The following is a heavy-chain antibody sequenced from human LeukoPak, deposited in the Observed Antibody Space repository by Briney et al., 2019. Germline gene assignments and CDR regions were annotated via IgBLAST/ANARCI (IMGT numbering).Heavy chain of an antibody. CDR3: ARDRIAVAGMDY. J-gene: IGHJ4*02. CDR1: GFTFSSYS. Sequence: GGSLRLSCAASGFTFSSYSMNWVRQAPGKGLEWVSSISSSSSYIYYADSVKGRFTIPRDNAKDSLYLQMNSLRAEDTAVYYCARDRIAVAGMDYWGQGTLVTVSS. V-gene: IGHV3-21*01. CDR2: ISSSSSYI. D-gene: IGHD6-19*01.